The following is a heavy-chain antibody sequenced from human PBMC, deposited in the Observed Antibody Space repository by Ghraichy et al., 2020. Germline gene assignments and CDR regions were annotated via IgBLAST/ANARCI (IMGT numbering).Heavy chain of an antibody. J-gene: IGHJ5*02. Sequence: GSLRLSCAASGFTFSSYAMTWVRQAPGKGLEWVSSISPSGDYIYYADSVKGRFTISRDNSKNTLYLQVNSLRAEDTAVYYCAKGASSTRGFDPWGQGTLVTVST. CDR3: AKGASSTRGFDP. CDR1: GFTFSSYA. CDR2: ISPSGDYI. D-gene: IGHD2-2*01. V-gene: IGHV3-23*01.